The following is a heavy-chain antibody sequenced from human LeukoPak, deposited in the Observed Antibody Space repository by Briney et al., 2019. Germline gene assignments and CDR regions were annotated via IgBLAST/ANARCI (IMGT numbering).Heavy chain of an antibody. CDR2: ISSSSGTI. J-gene: IGHJ4*02. V-gene: IGHV3-48*04. D-gene: IGHD3-10*01. CDR1: GFIFSSYN. Sequence: PGGSLRLSCAASGFIFSSYNMNWVRQAPGKGLEWVSHISSSSGTIYYADSVKGRFTISRDNDENALYLQMNSLRVEDTAVYYCALLWFGEFSESGDYWGQGALVTVSS. CDR3: ALLWFGEFSESGDY.